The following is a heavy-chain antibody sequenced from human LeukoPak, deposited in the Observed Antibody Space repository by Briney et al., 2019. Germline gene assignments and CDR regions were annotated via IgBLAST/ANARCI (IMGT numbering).Heavy chain of an antibody. CDR3: ARNGYHNWFDH. CDR2: IYYSGST. Sequence: SETLSLTCTVSGGSISSYYWSWIRQPPGKGLEWIGYIYYSGSTNYNPSLKNRVTISVDTSKDQFSLKVNSVTAADTAVYYCARNGYHNWFDHWGQGTLVTVSS. J-gene: IGHJ5*02. CDR1: GGSISSYY. D-gene: IGHD3-22*01. V-gene: IGHV4-59*01.